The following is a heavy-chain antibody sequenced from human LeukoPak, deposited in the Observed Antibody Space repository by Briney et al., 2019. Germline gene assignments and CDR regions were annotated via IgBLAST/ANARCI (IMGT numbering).Heavy chain of an antibody. CDR2: INHSGST. Sequence: SETLSLTCAVYGGSFSGYYWSWIRQPPGKGLEWIGEINHSGSTNYNPSLKSRVTISLDTSKNQFSLKLSSVTAADTAVYYCAKHYMGSSYNRAVDYWGQGTLVTVSS. J-gene: IGHJ4*02. CDR3: AKHYMGSSYNRAVDY. V-gene: IGHV4-34*01. D-gene: IGHD3-10*01. CDR1: GGSFSGYY.